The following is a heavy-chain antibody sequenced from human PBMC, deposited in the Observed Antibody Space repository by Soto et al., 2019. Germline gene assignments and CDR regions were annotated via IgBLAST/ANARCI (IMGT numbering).Heavy chain of an antibody. CDR2: INHSGST. Sequence: QVQLQQWGAGLLKPSETLSLTCAVYGGSFSGYYWSWIRQPPGKGLEWIGEINHSGSTNYNPSLKSRVTISVDTSKNQFSLKLSSVTAADTAVYYCARGQPRYYDSSGYLRVWGQGTTVTVSS. CDR1: GGSFSGYY. J-gene: IGHJ6*02. V-gene: IGHV4-34*01. D-gene: IGHD3-22*01. CDR3: ARGQPRYYDSSGYLRV.